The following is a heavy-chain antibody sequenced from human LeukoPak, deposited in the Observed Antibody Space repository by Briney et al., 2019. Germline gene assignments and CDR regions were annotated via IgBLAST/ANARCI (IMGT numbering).Heavy chain of an antibody. V-gene: IGHV1-69*04. CDR1: GGTFSSYA. D-gene: IGHD2-2*01. J-gene: IGHJ4*02. CDR3: ARDGRVVPAAFPHPTPLRC. Sequence: GASVKVSCKASGGTFSSYAISWVRQAPGQGLEWMGRIIPILGIANYAQKFQGRVTITADKSTSTAYMELSSLRSEDTAVYYCARDGRVVPAAFPHPTPLRCWGQGTLVTVSS. CDR2: IIPILGIA.